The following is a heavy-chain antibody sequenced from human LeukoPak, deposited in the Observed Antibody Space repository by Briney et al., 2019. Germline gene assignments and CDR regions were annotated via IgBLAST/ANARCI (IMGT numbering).Heavy chain of an antibody. Sequence: GGSLRLSCVVSGFNFSNYWMRWVRQAPGKGLEWVANIKEDGSEKDYVDSVKGRFTISRDNAKMSLFLQMNSLRAEDTAEYYCARVGNYRYYSMDVWGKGATLTVCS. CDR3: ARVGNYRYYSMDV. CDR2: IKEDGSEK. D-gene: IGHD3-3*01. V-gene: IGHV3-7*01. CDR1: GFNFSNYW. J-gene: IGHJ6*03.